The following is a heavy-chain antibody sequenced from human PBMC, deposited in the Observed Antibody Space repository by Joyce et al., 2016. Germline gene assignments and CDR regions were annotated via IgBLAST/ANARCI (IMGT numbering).Heavy chain of an antibody. V-gene: IGHV3-7*03. D-gene: IGHD6-13*01. Sequence: EVELVESGGGLVQPGGSLRLSCTASGFTFFNYWMNWVRQAPGKGLEWGANINKDGTEKSSVDSVQGRFTISRDNARNSLFLQMSSLRGEDTAIYYCASSTVAAGGTRSFDYWGQGILVTVSS. J-gene: IGHJ4*02. CDR3: ASSTVAAGGTRSFDY. CDR1: GFTFFNYW. CDR2: INKDGTEK.